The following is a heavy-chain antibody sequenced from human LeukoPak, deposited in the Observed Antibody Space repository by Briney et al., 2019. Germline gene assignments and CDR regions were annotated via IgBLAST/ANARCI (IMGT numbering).Heavy chain of an antibody. J-gene: IGHJ5*02. CDR3: ARGLGDIVVVPAVGVPLNWFDP. V-gene: IGHV1-2*02. Sequence: ASVKVCCKASGGTFSSYAISWVRQAPGQGLEWMGGINPNSGGTSYAQKFQGRVTMTRDTSISTAYMELSRLRSDDTAVYYCARGLGDIVVVPAVGVPLNWFDPWGQGTLVTVSS. D-gene: IGHD2-2*01. CDR2: INPNSGGT. CDR1: GGTFSSYA.